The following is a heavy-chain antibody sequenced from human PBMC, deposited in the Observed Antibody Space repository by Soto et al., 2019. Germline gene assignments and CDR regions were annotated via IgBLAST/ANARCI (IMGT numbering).Heavy chain of an antibody. V-gene: IGHV3-9*01. CDR2: ISWSSGNI. CDR1: GFTFDDYA. D-gene: IGHD6-13*01. J-gene: IGHJ5*02. Sequence: EVQMLESGGGVVQPGRSLRLSCTGSGFTFDDYAMYWVRQRPGAGLEWVAGISWSSGNIAHADSVKGRFTVSRDNDMSSLYLQMNSLRVEDTAMYYCARGGSGALTAAAGRTNWFDPWGQGTLVSVSS. CDR3: ARGGSGALTAAAGRTNWFDP.